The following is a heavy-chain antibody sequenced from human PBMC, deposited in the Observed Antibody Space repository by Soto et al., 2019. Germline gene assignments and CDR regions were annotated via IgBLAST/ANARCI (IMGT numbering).Heavy chain of an antibody. J-gene: IGHJ4*02. CDR2: IYYSGST. D-gene: IGHD6-13*01. V-gene: IGHV4-31*03. CDR3: ARMYSCRGGDYFDY. Sequence: QVQLQESGPGLVKPSQTLSLTCTVSGGSISSGGYYWSWIRQHPGKGLEWIGYIYYSGSTYYNPSLKSRVTISVDTSKNLFSLKLSSVSAADTGVYYCARMYSCRGGDYFDYWGQGTLVTVSS. CDR1: GGSISSGGYY.